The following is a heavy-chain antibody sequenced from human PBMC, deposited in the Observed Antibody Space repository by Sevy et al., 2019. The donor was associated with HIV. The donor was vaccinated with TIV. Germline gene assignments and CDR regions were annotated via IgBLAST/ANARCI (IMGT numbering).Heavy chain of an antibody. J-gene: IGHJ5*02. V-gene: IGHV4-4*07. CDR2: DSTSGST. D-gene: IGHD3-10*01. CDR1: SASFSAYY. CDR3: ARDDLVVGGGSNWFDP. Sequence: SETLSLTCTVSSASFSAYYWSWIRQPAGKGLEWIGRDSTSGSTNYNPSLKSRVTMSLDTSKNHFSLKLSSVTAAETAIYYCARDDLVVGGGSNWFDPWGQGALVIVSS.